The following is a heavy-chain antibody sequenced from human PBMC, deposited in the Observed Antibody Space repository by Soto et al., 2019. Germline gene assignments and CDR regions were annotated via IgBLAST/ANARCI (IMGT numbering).Heavy chain of an antibody. J-gene: IGHJ3*02. CDR3: ARENSWYSDAFDI. Sequence: EVQLVESGGGLVQPGGSLRLSCAASGFTFSSYWMSWVRQAPGKGLEWVANIKQDGSEKYYVDSVKGRFTISRDNAKKSLYLQMNSLRAEDTAVYYCARENSWYSDAFDIWGQGTMVTVSS. CDR2: IKQDGSEK. V-gene: IGHV3-7*01. D-gene: IGHD6-13*01. CDR1: GFTFSSYW.